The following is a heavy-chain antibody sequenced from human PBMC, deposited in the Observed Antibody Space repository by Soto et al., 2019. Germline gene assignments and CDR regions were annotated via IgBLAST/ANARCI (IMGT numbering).Heavy chain of an antibody. CDR2: INPTSGGT. V-gene: IGHV1-2*02. CDR3: ARTPPMVRGADDY. Sequence: QVQLVQSGAEVKKPGASVKVSCKASGYTFTDYYMHWVRQAPGQGLEWMGWINPTSGGTSYAQNFQGRVTMTRDTSISTAYMELSSLSSDDTAVYYCARTPPMVRGADDYWGQGTLVTVSS. D-gene: IGHD3-10*01. CDR1: GYTFTDYY. J-gene: IGHJ4*02.